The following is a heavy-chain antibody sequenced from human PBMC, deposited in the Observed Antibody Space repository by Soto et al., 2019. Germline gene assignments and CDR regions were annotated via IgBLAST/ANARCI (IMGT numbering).Heavy chain of an antibody. J-gene: IGHJ3*02. CDR3: ASGVLMVYAADLDAFDI. V-gene: IGHV4-39*01. CDR2: IYYSGST. CDR1: GGSISSSSYY. Sequence: QLQLQESGPGLVKPSETLSLTCTVSGGSISSSSYYWGWIRQPPGKGLEWIGSIYYSGSTYYNPSLKSRVTISVDTSKNQFSLKLSSVTAADTAVYYCASGVLMVYAADLDAFDIWGQGTMVTVSS. D-gene: IGHD2-8*01.